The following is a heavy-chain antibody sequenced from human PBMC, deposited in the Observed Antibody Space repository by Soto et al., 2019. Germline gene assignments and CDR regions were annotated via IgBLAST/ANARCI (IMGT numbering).Heavy chain of an antibody. Sequence: SETLSLTGTVSGGSISSGDYYWSWIRKHPGKGREWIGDIYYSGSTYYNPSLKSRVTISVDTSKNQFSLKLCSVNAADTAVYYCARVPYSYSYGSGSIDYWGQGSLVTVSS. D-gene: IGHD3-10*01. J-gene: IGHJ4*02. V-gene: IGHV4-30-4*01. CDR1: GGSISSGDYY. CDR2: IYYSGST. CDR3: ARVPYSYSYGSGSIDY.